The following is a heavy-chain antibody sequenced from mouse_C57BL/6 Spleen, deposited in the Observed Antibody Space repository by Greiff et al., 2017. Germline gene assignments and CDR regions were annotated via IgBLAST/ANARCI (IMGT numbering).Heavy chain of an antibody. J-gene: IGHJ4*01. CDR1: GFTFSDYG. D-gene: IGHD1-1*01. CDR3: ARTLYYGSSYGAMDY. V-gene: IGHV5-17*01. CDR2: ISSGSSTI. Sequence: EVQRVESGGGLVKPGGSLKLSCAASGFTFSDYGMHWVRQAPEKGLEWVAYISSGSSTIYYADTVKGRFTISRDNAKNTLFLQMTSLRSEDTAMYYCARTLYYGSSYGAMDYWGQGTSVTVSS.